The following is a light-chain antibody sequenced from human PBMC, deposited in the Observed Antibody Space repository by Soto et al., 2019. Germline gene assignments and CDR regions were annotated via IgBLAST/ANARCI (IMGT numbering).Light chain of an antibody. CDR3: QQYNSYSAT. CDR1: QSVSSSY. V-gene: IGKV3-15*01. CDR2: GPS. J-gene: IGKJ1*01. Sequence: EIVMTQSPATLSVSPVERATLACSASQSVSSSYLAWYQQKPGQAPRLLIYGPSTRATGIPARFSGSGSGTEFTLTISSLQPDDFATYYCQQYNSYSATFGQGTKVDIK.